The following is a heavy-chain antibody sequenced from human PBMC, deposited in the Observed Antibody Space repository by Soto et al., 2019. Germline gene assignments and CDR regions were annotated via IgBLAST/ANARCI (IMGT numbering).Heavy chain of an antibody. D-gene: IGHD6-19*01. Sequence: ASVKVSCKASGYTFSGFYMHWVRQAPGQGLEWMGWINPNSGGTKSAEKFQGRVTMTRDTSISTAYMELSRLTSGDTAVYYCASAAVTGTAGLDFWGQGTQVTVSS. J-gene: IGHJ4*02. CDR1: GYTFSGFY. CDR3: ASAAVTGTAGLDF. CDR2: INPNSGGT. V-gene: IGHV1-2*02.